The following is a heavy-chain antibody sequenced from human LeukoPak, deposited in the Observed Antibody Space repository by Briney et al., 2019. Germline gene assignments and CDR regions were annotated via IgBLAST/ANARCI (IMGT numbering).Heavy chain of an antibody. CDR3: ARGRNYYGSGTYHYYYSYYYMDV. D-gene: IGHD3-10*01. CDR1: GGSFSGYY. J-gene: IGHJ6*03. V-gene: IGHV4-34*01. CDR2: INHSGST. Sequence: SETLSLTCAVDGGSFSGYYWSWIRQPPGKGLEWIGEINHSGSTNYNPSLKSRVTISVDTSKNQFSLKLTAVTAADTAVYYCARGRNYYGSGTYHYYYSYYYMDVWGKGTTVTVSS.